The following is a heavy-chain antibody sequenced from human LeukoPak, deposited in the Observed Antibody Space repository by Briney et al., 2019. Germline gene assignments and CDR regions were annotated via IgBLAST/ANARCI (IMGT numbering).Heavy chain of an antibody. D-gene: IGHD6-13*01. CDR2: ISGSGTGL. CDR3: ARGVAAAHDAFDI. J-gene: IGHJ3*02. CDR1: GFTFSSYE. V-gene: IGHV3-48*03. Sequence: GGSLRLSCAASGFTFSSYEMNWVRQAPGKGLEWVSYISGSGTGLYYADSVEGRFTISRDNAKNSLSLQMNSLRAEDTAIYYCARGVAAAHDAFDIWGQGTMVTVSS.